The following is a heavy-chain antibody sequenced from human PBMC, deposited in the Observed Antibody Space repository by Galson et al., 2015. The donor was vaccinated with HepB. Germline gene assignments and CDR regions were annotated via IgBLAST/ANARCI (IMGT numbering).Heavy chain of an antibody. V-gene: IGHV2-70*01. CDR1: GFSLSTSGMC. D-gene: IGHD3-10*01. CDR2: IDWEDDK. Sequence: PALVKPTQTLTLTCSFTGFSLSTSGMCVSWIRQPPGKALEWLALIDWEDDKYYITSLKTRLTLSKDTSKNQVVLTMTNLDPVDTATYYRTRSDRFGGWFDSWGQGTLVTVSS. J-gene: IGHJ5*01. CDR3: TRSDRFGGWFDS.